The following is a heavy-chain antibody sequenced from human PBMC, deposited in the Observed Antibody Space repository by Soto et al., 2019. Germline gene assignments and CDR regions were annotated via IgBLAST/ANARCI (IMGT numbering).Heavy chain of an antibody. CDR3: AARTATYWNFSI. Sequence: GPGPGETSETLSLTCTVSGDSITAGGHYWAWIRQHPEKGLEGLGYIHYSGTTDYNPSRKSRRTVSVDTSKNQFSLSLSSVTAADTAIYYCAARTATYWNFSIWGRGTLVTVSS. CDR1: GDSITAGGHY. D-gene: IGHD2-21*02. V-gene: IGHV4-31*03. J-gene: IGHJ2*01. CDR2: IHYSGTT.